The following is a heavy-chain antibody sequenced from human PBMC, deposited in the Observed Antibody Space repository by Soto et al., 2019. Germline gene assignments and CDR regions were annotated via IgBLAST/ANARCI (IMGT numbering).Heavy chain of an antibody. Sequence: VKVSCKASGYTFTGYYVHWVRQAPGQGLEWMGWINPNSGDTYLAQRFQGRVTMNRDTSIGTAYMELRGLTSDDTAEYYCAKGGAIVAAGTRVYLYNAMDVWGQGTTVTVSS. V-gene: IGHV1-2*02. CDR2: INPNSGDT. CDR1: GYTFTGYY. CDR3: AKGGAIVAAGTRVYLYNAMDV. J-gene: IGHJ6*02. D-gene: IGHD1-26*01.